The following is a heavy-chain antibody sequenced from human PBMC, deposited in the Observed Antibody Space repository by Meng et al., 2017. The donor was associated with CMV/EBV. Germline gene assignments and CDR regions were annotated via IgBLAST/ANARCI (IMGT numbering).Heavy chain of an antibody. CDR1: GHTFTSYD. V-gene: IGHV1-8*01. J-gene: IGHJ6*02. CDR2: MNPNSGNT. Sequence: ASVQVSCKASGHTFTSYDIIWVRQATGQGLEWMGWMNPNSGNTGYAQKFQGRVTMTRNTSISTAYMELSSLRSEDTAVYYCARGRGRITIFGVVIIIGDYYYGMDVWGQGTTVTVSS. D-gene: IGHD3-3*01. CDR3: ARGRGRITIFGVVIIIGDYYYGMDV.